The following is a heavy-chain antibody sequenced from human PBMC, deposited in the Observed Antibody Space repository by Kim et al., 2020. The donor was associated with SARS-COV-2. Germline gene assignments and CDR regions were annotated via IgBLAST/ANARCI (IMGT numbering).Heavy chain of an antibody. J-gene: IGHJ6*02. V-gene: IGHV3-11*01. CDR1: GFTFSDYY. CDR2: ISSSGSTI. Sequence: GGSLRLSCAASGFTFSDYYMSWIRQAPGKGLEWVSYISSSGSTIYYADSVKGRFTISRDNAKNSLYLQMNSLRAEDTAVYYCARDPMSLWSYYYYYGMDVWGQGTTVTVSS. CDR3: ARDPMSLWSYYYYYGMDV. D-gene: IGHD3-10*01.